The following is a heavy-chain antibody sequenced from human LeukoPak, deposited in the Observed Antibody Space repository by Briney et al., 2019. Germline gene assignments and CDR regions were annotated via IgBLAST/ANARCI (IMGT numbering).Heavy chain of an antibody. CDR3: ARDYYDSRGEAFDI. V-gene: IGHV4-59*11. CDR1: GGSIGSHY. CDR2: IYYSGTT. J-gene: IGHJ3*02. Sequence: SETLSLTCTVSGGSIGSHYWSWIRQPPGEGLEWIGYIYYSGTTSYNPSLKSRVTISVDTSKNQFSLKLSSVTAADTGVYYCARDYYDSRGEAFDIWGLGTMVTVSS. D-gene: IGHD3-22*01.